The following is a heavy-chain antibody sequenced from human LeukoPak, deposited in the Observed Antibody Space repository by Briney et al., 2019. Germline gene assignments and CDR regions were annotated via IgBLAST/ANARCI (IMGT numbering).Heavy chain of an antibody. CDR2: VFNGGNT. CDR1: GGSINSHY. CDR3: ASRPAGSTWYGVFDY. J-gene: IGHJ4*02. D-gene: IGHD6-13*01. V-gene: IGHV4-59*11. Sequence: KPSETLSLTCSVSGGSINSHYWSWIRQSPGKELEWIGYVFNGGNTKYNPSLESRVTMSLDTSRDQFSLRLSSVTTADTAIYYCASRPAGSTWYGVFDYWSQGTLVTVSS.